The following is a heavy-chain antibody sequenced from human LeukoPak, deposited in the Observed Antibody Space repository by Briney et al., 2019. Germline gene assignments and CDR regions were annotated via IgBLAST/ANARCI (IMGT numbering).Heavy chain of an antibody. Sequence: SETLCLPCTVSGGSISSYYWSWIRQPPGKGLEWIGYIYYSGSTNYNPSLKSRVTISVDTSKNQFSLKLSSVTAADTAVYYCARAAYSSSWYWFDPWGQGTLGTVSS. CDR1: GGSISSYY. CDR2: IYYSGST. V-gene: IGHV4-59*01. CDR3: ARAAYSSSWYWFDP. J-gene: IGHJ5*02. D-gene: IGHD6-13*01.